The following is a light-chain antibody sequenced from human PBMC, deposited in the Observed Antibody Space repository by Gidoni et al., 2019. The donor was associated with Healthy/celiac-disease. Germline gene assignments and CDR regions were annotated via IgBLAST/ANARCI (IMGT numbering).Light chain of an antibody. CDR2: AAS. CDR1: QVISSY. CDR3: QQYYSYPYT. J-gene: IGKJ2*01. V-gene: IGKV1-8*01. Sequence: IPLTQSPSSLSASTGDRVTITCRATQVISSYLAWYQQTPGKAPKLLIYAASTLQSGVPSRFSGSGSGTDFTLTISCLQSEDLATYYCQQYYSYPYTFGQGTKLEIK.